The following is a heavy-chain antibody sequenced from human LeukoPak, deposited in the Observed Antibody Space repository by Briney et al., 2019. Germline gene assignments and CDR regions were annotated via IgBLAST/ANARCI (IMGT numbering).Heavy chain of an antibody. CDR3: ARDQEDYYDSSGYSHDAFDI. Sequence: GGSLRLSCAASGFTFSSYWMSWVRQAPGKGLEWVANIMQDGSEKYYVDSVKGRFTISRDNAKNSLYLQMNGLRAEDTAVYYCARDQEDYYDSSGYSHDAFDIWGQGTMVTVSS. D-gene: IGHD3-22*01. CDR1: GFTFSSYW. V-gene: IGHV3-7*03. J-gene: IGHJ3*02. CDR2: IMQDGSEK.